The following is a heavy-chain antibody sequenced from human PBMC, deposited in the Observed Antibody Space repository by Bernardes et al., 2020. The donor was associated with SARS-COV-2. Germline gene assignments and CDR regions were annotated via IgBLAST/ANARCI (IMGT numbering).Heavy chain of an antibody. CDR1: GFTFTSYA. J-gene: IGHJ4*02. D-gene: IGHD3-3*01. V-gene: IGHV3-23*01. CDR2: ISGSGDST. Sequence: GGSLRLSCAASGFTFTSYAMSWVRQAPGKGLEWVSAISGSGDSTYYADSVKGRFTISRDNSENTLYLQMNSLRAEDTAVYYCAKRKYYDFWSGAADYFDYWGQGTLVTVSS. CDR3: AKRKYYDFWSGAADYFDY.